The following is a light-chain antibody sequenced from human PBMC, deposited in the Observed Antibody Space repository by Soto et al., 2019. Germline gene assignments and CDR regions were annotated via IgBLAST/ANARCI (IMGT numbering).Light chain of an antibody. CDR2: KVS. CDR1: QSLVHSDGNTY. J-gene: IGKJ4*01. Sequence: DVVVTQSPLSLPVIFGQPASISCRSSQSLVHSDGNTYLNWFQQRPGQSPRRLIYKVSERDSGVPDRFSRSGSGTKFALKISRVEAEDVGLYFCMQGTHWPRSFGEGTKVETK. CDR3: MQGTHWPRS. V-gene: IGKV2-30*02.